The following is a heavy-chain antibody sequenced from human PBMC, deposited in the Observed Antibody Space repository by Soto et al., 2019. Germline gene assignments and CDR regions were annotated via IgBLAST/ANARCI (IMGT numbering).Heavy chain of an antibody. J-gene: IGHJ4*02. CDR1: GYSISGGGYY. Sequence: SDTLSLTCTVSGYSISGGGYYWGWLRQHSGKGLEWLGYIHHSGTTYYNPSLKSAVIISLDTSRNQLSLRLTSVTASDTAVYYCARAAPVLYGAGGYPSAHFHYRGPGTLVTVSS. V-gene: IGHV4-31*01. CDR3: ARAAPVLYGAGGYPSAHFHY. D-gene: IGHD3-10*01. CDR2: IHHSGTT.